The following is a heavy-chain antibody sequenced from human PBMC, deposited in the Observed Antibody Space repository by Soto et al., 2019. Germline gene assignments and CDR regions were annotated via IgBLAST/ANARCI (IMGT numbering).Heavy chain of an antibody. D-gene: IGHD4-17*01. J-gene: IGHJ4*02. V-gene: IGHV3-30*18. Sequence: GGSLRLSCAASGFTFSSYGMHWVRQAPGKGLEWVAVISYDGSNKYYADSVKGRFTISRDNSKNTLYLQMNSLRAEDTAVYYCAKVRYVYTVTTGGIFDYWGQGTLVTVSS. CDR2: ISYDGSNK. CDR1: GFTFSSYG. CDR3: AKVRYVYTVTTGGIFDY.